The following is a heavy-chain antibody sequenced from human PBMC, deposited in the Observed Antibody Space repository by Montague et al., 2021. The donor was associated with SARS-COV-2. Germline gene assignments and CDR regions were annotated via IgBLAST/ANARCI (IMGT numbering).Heavy chain of an antibody. CDR2: IHYSGST. D-gene: IGHD6-13*01. V-gene: IGHV4-39*07. J-gene: IGHJ4*02. CDR1: GGSVNSGSYS. Sequence: SETLSLTCTVSGGSVNSGSYSWDWIRQPPEKGLEWIGSIHYSGSTSYNPSLKSRVTISIDKSKNEFSLKLNSVTAADTAMYYCARDFVAAVPDRFDSWGQGVLVTVSS. CDR3: ARDFVAAVPDRFDS.